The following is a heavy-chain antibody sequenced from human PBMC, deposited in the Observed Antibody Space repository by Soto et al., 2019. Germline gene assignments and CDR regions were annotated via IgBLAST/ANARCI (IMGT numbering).Heavy chain of an antibody. CDR2: VHSGGST. Sequence: EVQLVESGGGLVQPGGSLRLSCAASGFAVSRNYMTWVRQAPGKGLEWVSVVHSGGSTYYADSVKDRFTISRDNSKNTVSLQMSSLRAEDTALYYCATGGSGVFDYWGQGTLVTVSS. J-gene: IGHJ4*02. V-gene: IGHV3-66*01. CDR1: GFAVSRNY. D-gene: IGHD6-19*01. CDR3: ATGGSGVFDY.